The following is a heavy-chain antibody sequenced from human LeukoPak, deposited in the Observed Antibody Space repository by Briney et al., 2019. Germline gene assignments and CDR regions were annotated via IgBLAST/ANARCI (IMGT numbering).Heavy chain of an antibody. D-gene: IGHD3-22*01. CDR1: GGTFSSYA. CDR3: AREGLYYYDTSGYYPH. CDR2: IIPIFGTA. V-gene: IGHV1-69*01. Sequence: SVKVSCKASGGTFSSYAISWVRQAPGQGLEWMGGIIPIFGTANYAQKFQGRVTITADESTSTAYMELSSLRSEDTAVYYCAREGLYYYDTSGYYPHWGQGTLVTVSS. J-gene: IGHJ4*02.